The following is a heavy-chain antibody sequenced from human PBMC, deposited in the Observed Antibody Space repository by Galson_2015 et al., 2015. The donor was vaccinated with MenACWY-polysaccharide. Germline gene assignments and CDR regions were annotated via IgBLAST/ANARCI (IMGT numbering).Heavy chain of an antibody. CDR3: AKDSDDSRPPDCYDM. CDR1: NITLRRYA. D-gene: IGHD3-22*01. V-gene: IGHV3-23*01. Sequence: SLRLSCAVSNITLRRYAMSWVRQAPGKGLEWVSSISGSDGRTHYADSVKGRFTISRDNSKNTLYLQMNSLRAEDTAVYYCAKDSDDSRPPDCYDMWGQGTMVSVS. J-gene: IGHJ3*02. CDR2: ISGSDGRT.